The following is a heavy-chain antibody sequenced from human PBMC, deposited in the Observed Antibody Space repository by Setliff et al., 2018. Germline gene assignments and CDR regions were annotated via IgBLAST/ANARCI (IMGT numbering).Heavy chain of an antibody. CDR3: TVYNTGSSKDHY. V-gene: IGHV4-34*08. CDR2: INHSGST. J-gene: IGHJ4*02. D-gene: IGHD2-8*02. CDR1: GFTFSSYG. Sequence: AVFTTGGSLRLSCAASGFTFSSYGMHWVRQPPGKGLEWIGEINHSGSTNYNPSLKSRVTISVDTSKNQFSLKLSSVTAADTALYYCTVYNTGSSKDHYWGQGTPVTVSS.